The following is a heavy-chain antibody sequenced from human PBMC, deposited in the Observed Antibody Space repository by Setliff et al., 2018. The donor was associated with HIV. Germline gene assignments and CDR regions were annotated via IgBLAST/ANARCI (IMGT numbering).Heavy chain of an antibody. D-gene: IGHD3-10*01. CDR1: GGTFSSYA. V-gene: IGHV1-69*06. CDR2: IIPMFGTA. Sequence: ASVKVSCKASGGTFSSYAISWVRQAPGQGLEWMGRIIPMFGTANYAQKFQGRVTITADKSTSTAYMELSSLRSEDTAVYYCARDKDAIYYGSGSFFYYYYMDVWGQGTTVTVSS. CDR3: ARDKDAIYYGSGSFFYYYYMDV. J-gene: IGHJ6*03.